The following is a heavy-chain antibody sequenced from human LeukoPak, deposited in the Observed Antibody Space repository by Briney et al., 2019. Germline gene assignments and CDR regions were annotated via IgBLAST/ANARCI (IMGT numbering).Heavy chain of an antibody. CDR2: IKSKTDGGTT. D-gene: IGHD5-24*01. V-gene: IGHV3-15*01. J-gene: IGHJ4*02. CDR3: TTDVKDGYNFGY. CDR1: GFTFSNAW. Sequence: GGSLRLSCAASGFTFSNAWMSWVRQAPGKGLEWDGRIKSKTDGGTTDYAAPVKGRFTISRDDSKNTLYLQMNSLKTEDTAVYYCTTDVKDGYNFGYWGQGTLVTVPS.